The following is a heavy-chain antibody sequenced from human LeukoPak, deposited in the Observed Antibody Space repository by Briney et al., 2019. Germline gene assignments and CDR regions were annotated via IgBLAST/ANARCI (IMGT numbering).Heavy chain of an antibody. CDR3: ARRLGSRYYFDY. J-gene: IGHJ4*02. D-gene: IGHD7-27*01. V-gene: IGHV3-48*03. Sequence: PGGSLRLSCAASGFTFSSYEMNWVRQAPGKGLEWVSYISSSGSTIYYADSVKGRFTISRDNAKNSLYLQMNSLRAEDTAVYYCARRLGSRYYFDYWGQGTLVTVSS. CDR1: GFTFSSYE. CDR2: ISSSGSTI.